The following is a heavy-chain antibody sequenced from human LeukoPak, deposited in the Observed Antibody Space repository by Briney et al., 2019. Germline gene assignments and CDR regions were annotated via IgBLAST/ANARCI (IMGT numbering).Heavy chain of an antibody. CDR2: FYYSGAT. D-gene: IGHD1-26*01. J-gene: IGHJ5*02. CDR1: GGSITSSY. CDR3: ARGGHGAADQ. Sequence: SETLSLTCTVSGGSITSSYWSWLRQPPGKGLQWIGYFYYSGATNYNPSLKSRVTISVDTSKTQLSLKMTSMTAADTAVYYCARGGHGAADQWGQGTLVIVSS. V-gene: IGHV4-59*08.